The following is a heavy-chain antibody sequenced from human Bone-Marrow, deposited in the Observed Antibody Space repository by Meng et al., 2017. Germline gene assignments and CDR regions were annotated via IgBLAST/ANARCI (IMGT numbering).Heavy chain of an antibody. CDR1: GGTFSSYA. CDR2: ISAYNGNT. CDR3: ARGPPYGDYVTFDY. Sequence: ASVKVSCKASGGTFSSYAISWVRQAPGQGLEWMGWISAYNGNTNYAQKLQGRVTMTTDTSTSTAYMELRSLRSDDTAVYYCARGPPYGDYVTFDYWGQGTLVTVSS. V-gene: IGHV1-18*01. D-gene: IGHD4-17*01. J-gene: IGHJ4*02.